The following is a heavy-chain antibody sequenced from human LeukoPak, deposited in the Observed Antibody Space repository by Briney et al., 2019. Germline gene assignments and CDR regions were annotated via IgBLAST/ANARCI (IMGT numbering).Heavy chain of an antibody. Sequence: SETLSLTCTVSGGSISSYYWSWIRQPPGKGLERIGYSYYSWSTNYNPSLKSRVTISVDTSKNEFSLKLSSVTAADTAVYYCARRERALRGSWFDPWGQGTLVTVSS. J-gene: IGHJ5*02. CDR1: GGSISSYY. CDR3: ARRERALRGSWFDP. V-gene: IGHV4-59*01. D-gene: IGHD3-16*01. CDR2: SYYSWST.